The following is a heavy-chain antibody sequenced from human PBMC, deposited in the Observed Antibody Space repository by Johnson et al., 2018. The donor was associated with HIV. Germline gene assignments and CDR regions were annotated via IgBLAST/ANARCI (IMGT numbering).Heavy chain of an antibody. D-gene: IGHD5-18*01. V-gene: IGHV3-33*06. CDR3: AKGEAQEGWIQIRLYAFDF. CDR1: GFTFSTYG. J-gene: IGHJ3*01. CDR2: IWYDGSNK. Sequence: QVQLVESGGGVVQPGRSLRLSCAASGFTFSTYGMHWVRQAPGKGLEWVALIWYDGSNKYYADSVKGRFTISRENSKNTLYLQRNSLRPEDSAVYYCAKGEAQEGWIQIRLYAFDFWGQGTLVTVSS.